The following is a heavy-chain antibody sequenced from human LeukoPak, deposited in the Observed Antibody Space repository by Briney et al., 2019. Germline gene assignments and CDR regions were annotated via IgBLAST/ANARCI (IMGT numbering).Heavy chain of an antibody. CDR2: ISAYNGNT. D-gene: IGHD3-10*01. CDR1: GYTFTSYG. Sequence: ASVKVSCKASGYTFTSYGISWVRQAPGQGLEWMGWISAYNGNTNYAQKLQGRVTMTTDTSTSTAYMELRSLRSDDTAVYYCGRDPNRGFGERPLYGMDVWGQGTTVTVSS. CDR3: GRDPNRGFGERPLYGMDV. V-gene: IGHV1-18*01. J-gene: IGHJ6*02.